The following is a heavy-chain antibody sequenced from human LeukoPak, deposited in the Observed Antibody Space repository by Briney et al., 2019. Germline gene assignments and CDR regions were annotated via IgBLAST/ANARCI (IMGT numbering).Heavy chain of an antibody. CDR2: ISSSSSTI. J-gene: IGHJ4*02. V-gene: IGHV3-48*04. D-gene: IGHD3-22*01. Sequence: GGSLRLSCEASGFDFDTYSMNWVRQRPGKGLEWISYISSSSSTIYYADSVKGRFTISRDNAKTSLYLQMNSLRVEETALYHCVREGGVGDGYYEYWGQGVLVTVSS. CDR1: GFDFDTYS. CDR3: VREGGVGDGYYEY.